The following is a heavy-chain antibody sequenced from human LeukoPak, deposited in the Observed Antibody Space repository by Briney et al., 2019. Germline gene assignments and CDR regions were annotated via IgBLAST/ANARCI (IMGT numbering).Heavy chain of an antibody. CDR2: ISYDGSNK. J-gene: IGHJ4*02. V-gene: IGHV3-30-3*01. CDR1: GFTFSSYA. D-gene: IGHD6-13*01. Sequence: PGRSLRLSCAASGFTFSSYAMHWVSQAPGKGLEWVAVISYDGSNKYYADSVKGRFTISRDNSKNTLYLQMNSLRAEGTAVYYCARGPLGPAAGPFDYWGQGTLVTVSS. CDR3: ARGPLGPAAGPFDY.